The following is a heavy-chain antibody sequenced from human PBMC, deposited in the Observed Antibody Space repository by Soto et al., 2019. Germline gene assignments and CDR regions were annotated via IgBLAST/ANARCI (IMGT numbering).Heavy chain of an antibody. CDR3: ARSAGWAVALGWGYYGMDV. V-gene: IGHV3-30-3*01. D-gene: IGHD6-19*01. CDR2: ISYDGSNK. CDR1: VFTFSIYA. Sequence: GGSLRVSCAAYVFTFSIYAMHWVRQAPGRGLEWVAVISYDGSNKYYADSVKGRFTISRDNSKNTLYLQMNSLRAEDTAVYYCARSAGWAVALGWGYYGMDVWGQGTPVTVSS. J-gene: IGHJ6*02.